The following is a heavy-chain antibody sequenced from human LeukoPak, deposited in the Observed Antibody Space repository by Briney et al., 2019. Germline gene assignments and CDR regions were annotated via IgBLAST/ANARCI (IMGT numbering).Heavy chain of an antibody. Sequence: SETLSLTCTVSGGSMSNYYWSWIRQPPEKGPEWIGYIYYSGSTNYNPSLKSRVTISVDMSKNQFSLKLSSVTAADTAVYYCARDWGDYYYYYMDVWGKGTTVTVSS. J-gene: IGHJ6*03. D-gene: IGHD3-16*01. CDR2: IYYSGST. V-gene: IGHV4-59*12. CDR1: GGSMSNYY. CDR3: ARDWGDYYYYYMDV.